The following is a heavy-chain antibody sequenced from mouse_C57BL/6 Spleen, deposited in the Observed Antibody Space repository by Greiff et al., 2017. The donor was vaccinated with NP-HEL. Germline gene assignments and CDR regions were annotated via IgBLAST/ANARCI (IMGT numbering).Heavy chain of an antibody. J-gene: IGHJ4*01. V-gene: IGHV1-42*01. CDR3: ARWTHAMDY. Sequence: VQLQQSGPELVKPGASVKISCKASGYSFTGYYMNWVKQSPEKSLEWIGEINPSTGGTTYNQKFKAKATLTVDKSSSTAYMQLKSLTSEDSAVYYCARWTHAMDYWGQGTSVTVSS. CDR2: INPSTGGT. CDR1: GYSFTGYY.